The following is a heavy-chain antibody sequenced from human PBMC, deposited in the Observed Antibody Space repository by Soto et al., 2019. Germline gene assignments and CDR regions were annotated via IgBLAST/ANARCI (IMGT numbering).Heavy chain of an antibody. CDR1: GYTLTELS. Sequence: ASVKVSCKVSGYTLTELSMHWVRQAPGKGPEWMGGFDPEDGETIYAQKFQGRVTMTEDTSTDTAYMELSSLRSEDTAVYYCATLGYCSGGSCRHNYYFDYWGQGTLVTVSS. CDR2: FDPEDGET. V-gene: IGHV1-24*01. D-gene: IGHD2-15*01. CDR3: ATLGYCSGGSCRHNYYFDY. J-gene: IGHJ4*02.